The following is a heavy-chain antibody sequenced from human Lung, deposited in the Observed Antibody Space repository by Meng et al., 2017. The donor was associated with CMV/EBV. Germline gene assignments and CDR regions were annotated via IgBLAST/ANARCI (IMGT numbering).Heavy chain of an antibody. CDR1: VGPMGSGVYC. Sequence: CTVSVGPMGSGVYCWSWIRQHPEKGLEWIGYSYYDGTTHYNPSLRSRVSISVDTSKNQFSLKLNSVTAADMAVYFCARQAPDNWFDPWGQGALVTVSS. CDR2: SYYDGTT. J-gene: IGHJ5*02. V-gene: IGHV4-31*03. CDR3: ARQAPDNWFDP.